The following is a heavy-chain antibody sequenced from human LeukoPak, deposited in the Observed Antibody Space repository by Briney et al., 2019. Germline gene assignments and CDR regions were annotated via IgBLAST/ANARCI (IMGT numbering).Heavy chain of an antibody. Sequence: GGSLRLSCAASGFTFSSYAMHWVRQAPGKGLEWVAVISYDGSNKYYADSVKGRFTISRDNSKNTLYLQMNSLRAEDTAVYYCARGREYYDVPDAFDIWGQGTMVTVSS. D-gene: IGHD3-22*01. J-gene: IGHJ3*02. CDR2: ISYDGSNK. V-gene: IGHV3-30-3*01. CDR3: ARGREYYDVPDAFDI. CDR1: GFTFSSYA.